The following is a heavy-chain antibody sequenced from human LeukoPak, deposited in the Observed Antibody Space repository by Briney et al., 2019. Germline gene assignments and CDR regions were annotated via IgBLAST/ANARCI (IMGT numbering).Heavy chain of an antibody. CDR3: ARDHPYGSGSYDFDY. CDR2: ISSSSSYI. Sequence: PGGSLRLSCAASGFTFSSYAMNWVRQAPGKGLEWVSSISSSSSYIYYADPVKGRFTISRDNAKNSLYLQMNSLRAEDTAVYYCARDHPYGSGSYDFDYWGQGTLVTVSS. J-gene: IGHJ4*02. CDR1: GFTFSSYA. V-gene: IGHV3-21*01. D-gene: IGHD3-10*01.